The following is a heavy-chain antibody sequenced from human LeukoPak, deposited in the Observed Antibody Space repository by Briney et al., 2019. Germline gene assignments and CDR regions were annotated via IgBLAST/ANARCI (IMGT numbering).Heavy chain of an antibody. D-gene: IGHD3-16*01. Sequence: GGSLRLSCAASGFTFSSYWMTWVRQAPGKGLEWVANIKQDGSDKRYVDSVKGRFTISRDNAKNSLYLQMNSLRAEDTAVYYCAREQGDFHYWGQGTLVTVSS. J-gene: IGHJ4*02. CDR2: IKQDGSDK. V-gene: IGHV3-7*03. CDR3: AREQGDFHY. CDR1: GFTFSSYW.